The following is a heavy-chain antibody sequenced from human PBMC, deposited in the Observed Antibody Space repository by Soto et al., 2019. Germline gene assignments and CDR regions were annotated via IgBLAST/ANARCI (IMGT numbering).Heavy chain of an antibody. CDR1: GFTFSSYW. CDR2: IKQDGSEK. D-gene: IGHD4-17*01. V-gene: IGHV3-7*01. Sequence: EVQLVESGGGLVQPGGSLRLSCAASGFTFSSYWMSWVRQAPGKGLEWVANIKQDGSEKYYVDSVKGRFTISRDNAKNSLYLQMNSLRAEDTAVYYCAREPTVTTGDYYMHVWGKGTTVTVSS. CDR3: AREPTVTTGDYYMHV. J-gene: IGHJ6*03.